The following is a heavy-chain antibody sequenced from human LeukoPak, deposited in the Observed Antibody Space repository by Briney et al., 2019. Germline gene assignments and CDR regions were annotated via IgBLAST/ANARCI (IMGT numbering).Heavy chain of an antibody. CDR1: GGSIRNYY. CDR2: IYYSGST. V-gene: IGHV4-59*01. CDR3: ARGAGEPAFFGY. Sequence: SETLSLTCTVSGGSIRNYYWSWIRQPPGKGLEWIGYIYYSGSTNCNPSLKSRVTISVDTSKNQFSLNLTSVTAADTAVYYCARGAGEPAFFGYWGQGTLVTVSS. D-gene: IGHD1-26*01. J-gene: IGHJ4*02.